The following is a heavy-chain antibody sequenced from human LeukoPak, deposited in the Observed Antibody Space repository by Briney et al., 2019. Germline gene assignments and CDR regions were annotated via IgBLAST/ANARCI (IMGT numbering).Heavy chain of an antibody. V-gene: IGHV4-59*01. J-gene: IGHJ3*02. CDR1: GGSISSYY. Sequence: SETLSLTCTVSGGSISSYYWSWIRQPPGKGLEWIGYIYYSGSTHYKPSLKSRVTISVDTSKNQFSLKLSSVTAADTAVYYCAREFFDHSAKAGAYDIWGQGTMVTVSS. D-gene: IGHD3-10*01. CDR3: AREFFDHSAKAGAYDI. CDR2: IYYSGST.